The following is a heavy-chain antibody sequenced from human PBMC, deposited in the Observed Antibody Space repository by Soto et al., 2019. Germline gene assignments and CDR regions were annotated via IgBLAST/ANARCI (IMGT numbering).Heavy chain of an antibody. CDR2: IFFTGSA. V-gene: IGHV4-61*01. J-gene: IGHJ6*02. Sequence: LSLTCTVSGGSVSTGSYDWSWIRQPPGKGLEWIGKIFFTGSAHYNPSLRNRVTMSVDTSKDQFSLTLTSVTAADTAVYYCARDGHGMDVWGQGTTVTVSS. CDR3: ARDGHGMDV. CDR1: GGSVSTGSYD.